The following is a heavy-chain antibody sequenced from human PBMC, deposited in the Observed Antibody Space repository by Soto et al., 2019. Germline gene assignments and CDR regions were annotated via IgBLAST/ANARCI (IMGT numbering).Heavy chain of an antibody. CDR2: IFFTGSA. V-gene: IGHV4-61*01. J-gene: IGHJ6*02. Sequence: LSLTCTVSGGSVSTGSYDWSWIRQPPGKGLEWIGKIFFTGSAHYNPSLRNRVTMSVDTSKDQFSLTLTSVTAADTAVYYCARDGHGMDVWGQGTTVTVSS. CDR3: ARDGHGMDV. CDR1: GGSVSTGSYD.